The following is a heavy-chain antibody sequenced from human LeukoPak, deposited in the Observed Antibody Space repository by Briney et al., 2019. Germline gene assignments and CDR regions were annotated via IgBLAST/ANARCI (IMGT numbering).Heavy chain of an antibody. CDR2: IYSTAIT. CDR1: GFNVSANY. Sequence: PGGSLRLSCAASGFNVSANYMIWVRQAPGQGLAWVSVIYSTAITAYVDSVKGRFTISRDNSKTIVYLQINSLTTEDTAVYFCAXEQXQVRSTYYFGSWGQGTLVTVSS. V-gene: IGHV3-66*03. CDR3: AXEQXQVRSTYYFGS. D-gene: IGHD5-24*01. J-gene: IGHJ4*02.